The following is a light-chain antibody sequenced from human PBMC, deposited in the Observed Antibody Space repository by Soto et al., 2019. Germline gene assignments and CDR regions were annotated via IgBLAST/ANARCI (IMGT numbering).Light chain of an antibody. CDR3: QQLNSYPIT. J-gene: IGKJ5*01. V-gene: IGKV1-8*01. CDR1: QGISSY. Sequence: AIRMTQSPSSLSASTGGRVTITCRASQGISSYLAWYQQKPGKAPKLLIYAASTLQSGVPSSFSGSGSGTEFTLTISSLQPEDFATYYCQQLNSYPITFGQGTRLEIK. CDR2: AAS.